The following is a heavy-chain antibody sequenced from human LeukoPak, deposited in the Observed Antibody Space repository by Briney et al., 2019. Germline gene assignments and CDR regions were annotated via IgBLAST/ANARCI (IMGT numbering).Heavy chain of an antibody. CDR1: GFTFSSYG. J-gene: IGHJ6*04. CDR2: ISYDGSNK. V-gene: IGHV3-30*18. Sequence: PGGSLRLSCAASGFTFSSYGMHWVRQAPGKGLEWVAVISYDGSNKYYADSVKGRFTISRDNSKNTLYLQMNSLRAEDMAVYYCAKGGKYYGDYSMDVWGKGTTVTVSS. D-gene: IGHD4-17*01. CDR3: AKGGKYYGDYSMDV.